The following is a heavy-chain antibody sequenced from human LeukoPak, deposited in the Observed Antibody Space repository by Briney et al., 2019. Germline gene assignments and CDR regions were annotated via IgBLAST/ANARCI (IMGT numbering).Heavy chain of an antibody. D-gene: IGHD4-17*01. J-gene: IGHJ4*02. CDR2: IKSKTDGGTT. Sequence: GGSLRLSWAASGFTFSNAWMSWVRQAPGKGLEWVGRIKSKTDGGTTDYAAPVKGRFTISRDDSKNTLYLQMNSLKTEDTAVYYCTTGDDYGDYGFNYWGQGTLVTVSS. CDR3: TTGDDYGDYGFNY. CDR1: GFTFSNAW. V-gene: IGHV3-15*01.